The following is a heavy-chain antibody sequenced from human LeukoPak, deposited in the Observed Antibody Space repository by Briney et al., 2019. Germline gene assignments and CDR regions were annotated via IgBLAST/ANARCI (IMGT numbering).Heavy chain of an antibody. CDR3: ASQGGGSGLGY. CDR1: GYTFSGYY. J-gene: IGHJ4*02. D-gene: IGHD2-15*01. Sequence: ASVKVSCKASGYTFSGYYLHWVRQAPGQGLEWMGWINPNSGGTNSAQKFQGRVTMTRDTSIITAYMELSRLRSDDTAVYYCASQGGGSGLGYWGQGTLVTVSS. V-gene: IGHV1-2*02. CDR2: INPNSGGT.